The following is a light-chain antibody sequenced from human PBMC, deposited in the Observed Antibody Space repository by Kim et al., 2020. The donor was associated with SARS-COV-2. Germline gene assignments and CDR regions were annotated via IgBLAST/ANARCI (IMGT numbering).Light chain of an antibody. CDR2: DAS. V-gene: IGKV3-11*01. J-gene: IGKJ2*01. Sequence: EIVLTQSPATLSLSPGERATLSCRASQSVSSSLAWYQQKPGQAPRLLIYDASNRATGIPARFSGSGSGTDFTLTISSLEPEDFAVYYCQQSSNWPPFGQGTKLEI. CDR3: QQSSNWPP. CDR1: QSVSSS.